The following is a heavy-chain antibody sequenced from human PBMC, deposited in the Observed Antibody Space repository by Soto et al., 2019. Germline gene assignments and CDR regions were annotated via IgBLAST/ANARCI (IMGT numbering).Heavy chain of an antibody. CDR1: GYTFSDYS. CDR3: VRDRDWAFDI. Sequence: GGSLRLSCAASGYTFSDYSMNWVRQAPGEGLEWISYFGTSRKYIFYSDSVRGRFTISRDDARNSLYLQLNSLRDDDTAIYYCVRDRDWAFDIWGRGTMVTVSS. D-gene: IGHD3-9*01. J-gene: IGHJ3*02. CDR2: FGTSRKYI. V-gene: IGHV3-48*02.